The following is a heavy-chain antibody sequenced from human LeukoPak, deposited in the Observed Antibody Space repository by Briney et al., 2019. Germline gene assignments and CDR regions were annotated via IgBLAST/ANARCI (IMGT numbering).Heavy chain of an antibody. D-gene: IGHD3-3*01. CDR1: GFTFNNYG. CDR2: IRYNGNNQ. Sequence: GGSLRLSCAASGFTFNNYGMHWVRQAPGKGLEWVAFIRYNGNNQYYADSVKGRFTISRDNSKNTLYLQMNSLRAEDTAIYYCARDERLLSFLKWGQGTLVTVSS. J-gene: IGHJ4*02. V-gene: IGHV3-30*02. CDR3: ARDERLLSFLK.